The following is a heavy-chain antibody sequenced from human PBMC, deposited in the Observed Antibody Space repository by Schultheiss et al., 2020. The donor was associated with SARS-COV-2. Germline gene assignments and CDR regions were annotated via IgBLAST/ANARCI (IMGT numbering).Heavy chain of an antibody. Sequence: GGSLRLSCAASGFTFSDYYMSWIRQAPGKGLEWVSYISSSSSYTNYADSVKGRFTISRDNAKNSLYLQMNSLRAEDTAVYYCARYSSSSRLTIFDYWGQGTLVTVSS. V-gene: IGHV3-11*06. CDR1: GFTFSDYY. J-gene: IGHJ4*02. CDR3: ARYSSSSRLTIFDY. D-gene: IGHD6-6*01. CDR2: ISSSSSYT.